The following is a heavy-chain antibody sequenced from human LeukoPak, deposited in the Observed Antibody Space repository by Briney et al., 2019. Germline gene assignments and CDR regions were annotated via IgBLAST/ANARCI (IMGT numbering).Heavy chain of an antibody. Sequence: SGPTLVNPTETLTLTCTFSGFSLNTSGVGMGWIRQPPGDALEWLALIYWNGDKRYSPSMKSSVTVTEGTSKNQAVLIMTNMDPVDTATYYCAHRVFWSGYGDAFDIWGQGTMVTVSS. CDR2: IYWNGDK. J-gene: IGHJ3*02. D-gene: IGHD3-3*01. CDR3: AHRVFWSGYGDAFDI. CDR1: GFSLNTSGVG. V-gene: IGHV2-5*01.